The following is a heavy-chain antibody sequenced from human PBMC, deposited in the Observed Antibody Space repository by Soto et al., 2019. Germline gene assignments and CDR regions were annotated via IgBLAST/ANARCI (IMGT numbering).Heavy chain of an antibody. CDR1: GFTFSSYA. CDR2: ISGSGGST. Sequence: GGSLRLSCAASGFTFSSYAMSWVRQAPGKGLEWVSAISGSGGSTYYADSVKGRFTISRDNSKNTLYLQMNSLRAEDTAVYYCARVRGYCSGGSCSGDNAFDIWGQGTMVTVSS. CDR3: ARVRGYCSGGSCSGDNAFDI. J-gene: IGHJ3*02. V-gene: IGHV3-23*01. D-gene: IGHD2-15*01.